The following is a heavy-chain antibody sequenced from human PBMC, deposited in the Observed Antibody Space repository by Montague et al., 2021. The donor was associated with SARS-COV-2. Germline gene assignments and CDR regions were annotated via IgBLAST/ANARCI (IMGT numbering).Heavy chain of an antibody. CDR1: GFTFSSYE. Sequence: SLRLSCAASGFTFSSYELNWVRQAPGKGLEWVSYISNSGGNTFYADSVRGRFTISRDNAKNSLYLQMNSLRAEDTAVYYFARESRITMLVVVITPAFDIWGQGTMVTVSS. CDR2: ISNSGGNT. CDR3: ARESRITMLVVVITPAFDI. D-gene: IGHD3-22*01. J-gene: IGHJ3*02. V-gene: IGHV3-48*03.